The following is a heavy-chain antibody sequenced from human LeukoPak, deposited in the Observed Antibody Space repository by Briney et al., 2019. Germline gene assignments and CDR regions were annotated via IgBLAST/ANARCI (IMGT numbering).Heavy chain of an antibody. CDR1: GGSFSGYY. CDR2: IYYSGST. V-gene: IGHV4-59*01. CDR3: ARDHPDDAFDI. Sequence: SETLSLTCAVYGGSFSGYYWSWIRQPPGKGLEWIGYIYYSGSTNYNPSLKSRVTISVDTSKNQFSLKLSSVTAADTAVYYCARDHPDDAFDIWGQGTMVTVSS. J-gene: IGHJ3*02.